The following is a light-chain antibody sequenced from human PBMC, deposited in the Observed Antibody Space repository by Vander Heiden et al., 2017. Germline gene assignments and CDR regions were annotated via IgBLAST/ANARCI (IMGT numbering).Light chain of an antibody. CDR3: MQTTHFPGT. CDR1: ESLVHRNGDTY. J-gene: IGKJ3*01. V-gene: IGKV2-24*01. CDR2: QIS. Sequence: DIVMTQTSLSSPVTLGQPASVSCRYSESLVHRNGDTYLSWLHQRPGQPPRLLIYQISNRISGVPDRFSGSGAGTDFTLKISRVEAEDVGIYYCMQTTHFPGTFGPGTKVEIK.